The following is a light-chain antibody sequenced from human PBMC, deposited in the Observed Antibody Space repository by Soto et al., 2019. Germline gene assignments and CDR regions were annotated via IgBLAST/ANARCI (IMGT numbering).Light chain of an antibody. CDR3: SAYAGSIYV. CDR2: DVN. V-gene: IGLV2-8*01. Sequence: QSVLTQPPSASGSPGQSVTISCTGTSRDVGRYNHVSWYQQHPGKAPKLLIFDVNKRPSGVPDRFSGSKSGNTASLTVSGLQAEDEADYYCSAYAGSIYVFGRGTKVTVL. J-gene: IGLJ1*01. CDR1: SRDVGRYNH.